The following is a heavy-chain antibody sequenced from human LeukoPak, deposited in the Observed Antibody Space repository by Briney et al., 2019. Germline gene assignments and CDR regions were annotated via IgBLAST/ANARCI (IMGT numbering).Heavy chain of an antibody. D-gene: IGHD1-7*01. V-gene: IGHV3-30*02. J-gene: IGHJ4*02. Sequence: PGGSLRLSCAASGFTFSSYSMNWVRQAPGKGLEWVAFIQYDGSYKYYAESVKGRFTISRDNSKNTLHLQMNSLRADDTAVYYCAKDQGNWNYAFDYWGQGTLVTVSS. CDR2: IQYDGSYK. CDR1: GFTFSSYS. CDR3: AKDQGNWNYAFDY.